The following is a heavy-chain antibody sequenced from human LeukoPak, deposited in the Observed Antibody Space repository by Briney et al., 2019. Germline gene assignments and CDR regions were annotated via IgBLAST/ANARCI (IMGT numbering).Heavy chain of an antibody. Sequence: LETLSLTCAVYGGSFSGYYWSWIRQPPGKGLEWIGEINHSGSTNYNPSLKSRVTISVDTSKNQFSLKLSSVTAADTAVYYCARGFTIFGVVRNWFDPWGQGTLVTVSS. J-gene: IGHJ5*02. CDR1: GGSFSGYY. D-gene: IGHD3-3*01. V-gene: IGHV4-34*01. CDR3: ARGFTIFGVVRNWFDP. CDR2: INHSGST.